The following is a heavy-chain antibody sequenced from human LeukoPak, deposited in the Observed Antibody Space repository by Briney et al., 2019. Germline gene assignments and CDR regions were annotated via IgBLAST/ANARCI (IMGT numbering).Heavy chain of an antibody. V-gene: IGHV3-30*03. CDR2: ISYDGSNR. CDR3: ARDPDTSSKVDY. D-gene: IGHD6-6*01. Sequence: GGSLRLSCAGSGFTFSSYGVHWVRQAPGKGLEWVAVISYDGSNRYYADSVKGRFTISRDNSKNTLYLQMNSLRAEDTAVYYCARDPDTSSKVDYWGQGTLVTVSS. CDR1: GFTFSSYG. J-gene: IGHJ4*02.